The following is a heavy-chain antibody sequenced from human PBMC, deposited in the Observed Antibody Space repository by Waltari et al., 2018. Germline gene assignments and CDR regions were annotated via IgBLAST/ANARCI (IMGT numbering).Heavy chain of an antibody. CDR1: GFTFSSYA. Sequence: EVQLVESGGGLVQPGGSLRLSCAASGFTFSSYAMHWVRQAPGKGLEYVSAISSNGGSTYYANSVKGRFTISRDNSKNTLYLQMGSLRAEDMAVYYCASGGRGAAAMQKDYYYYGMDVWGQGTTVTVSS. CDR2: ISSNGGST. J-gene: IGHJ6*02. CDR3: ASGGRGAAAMQKDYYYYGMDV. V-gene: IGHV3-64*01. D-gene: IGHD2-2*01.